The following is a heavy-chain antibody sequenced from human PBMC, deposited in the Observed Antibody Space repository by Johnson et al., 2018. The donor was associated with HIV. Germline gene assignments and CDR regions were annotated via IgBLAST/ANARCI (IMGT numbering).Heavy chain of an antibody. CDR2: IVSDVSSA. V-gene: IGHV3-74*02. Sequence: VHLVESGGGLVQPGGSLRLSCAASGFTFSPYWVHWVRQAPGQGLVWVSRIVSDVSSAIYTDSVKGRFIISRDDSKDTLHLHMNSLRPEDTAVYYCARGGSHITIFGVDINMGAFDIWGQGTMVTVSS. D-gene: IGHD3-3*01. J-gene: IGHJ3*02. CDR3: ARGGSHITIFGVDINMGAFDI. CDR1: GFTFSPYW.